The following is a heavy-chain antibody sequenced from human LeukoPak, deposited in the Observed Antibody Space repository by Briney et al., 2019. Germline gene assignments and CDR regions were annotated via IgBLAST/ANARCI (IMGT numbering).Heavy chain of an antibody. V-gene: IGHV4-34*01. CDR1: GGSFSGYY. J-gene: IGHJ4*02. Sequence: PSETLSLTCAVYGGSFSGYYWSWIRQPPGKGLEWIGEINHSGSTNYNPSLTSRVTVSVDTSKNQFSLKLSSVTAADTAVYYCARTPSIAAALGGFVYWGQGTLVTVSS. CDR3: ARTPSIAAALGGFVY. D-gene: IGHD6-13*01. CDR2: INHSGST.